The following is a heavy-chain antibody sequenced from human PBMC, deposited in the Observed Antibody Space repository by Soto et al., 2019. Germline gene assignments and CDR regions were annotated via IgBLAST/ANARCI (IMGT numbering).Heavy chain of an antibody. Sequence: RLSCAASGFTFSFYGMHWVRQAPGKGLEWVAVISYDGDNKYYADSVKGRFTISRDTSKNTLYLQMNSLRVEDTAVYHCAKGSSPYYYYYGMDVWGQGTTVTVSS. CDR3: AKGSSPYYYYYGMDV. D-gene: IGHD3-16*01. CDR1: GFTFSFYG. CDR2: ISYDGDNK. V-gene: IGHV3-30*18. J-gene: IGHJ6*02.